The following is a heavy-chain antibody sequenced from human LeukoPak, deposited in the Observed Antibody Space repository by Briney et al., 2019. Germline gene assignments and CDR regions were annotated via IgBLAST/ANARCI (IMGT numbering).Heavy chain of an antibody. Sequence: PGGSLRLSCAASGFTFSSYAMSWVRQAPGKGLEWVSAISGSGGSTYYADSVKGRFTISRDNSKDTLYLQMNSLRAEDTAVYYCAKAREGGLRPLGIEAFDIWGQGTMVTVSS. CDR3: AKAREGGLRPLGIEAFDI. D-gene: IGHD5-12*01. V-gene: IGHV3-23*01. CDR1: GFTFSSYA. CDR2: ISGSGGST. J-gene: IGHJ3*02.